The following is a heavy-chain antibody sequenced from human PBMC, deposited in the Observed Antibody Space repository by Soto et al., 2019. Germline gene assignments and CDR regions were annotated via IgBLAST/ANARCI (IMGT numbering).Heavy chain of an antibody. Sequence: PSETMYLTSTVSGCSISSSNYYGGWVRQPPGKGLEWIGNIYYSGTTYYNPSLKSRVTISVDTSKNQFSLRLSSVTAADTAVYYCARLLYYFDGSGYPAYFDYWGQGTLVTVSS. V-gene: IGHV4-39*01. D-gene: IGHD3-22*01. CDR2: IYYSGTT. CDR1: GCSISSSNYY. J-gene: IGHJ4*02. CDR3: ARLLYYFDGSGYPAYFDY.